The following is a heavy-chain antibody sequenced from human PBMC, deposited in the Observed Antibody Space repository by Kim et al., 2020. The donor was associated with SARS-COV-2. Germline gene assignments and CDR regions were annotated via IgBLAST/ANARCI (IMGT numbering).Heavy chain of an antibody. V-gene: IGHV4-31*03. CDR3: ARDKSGAGGAFDI. J-gene: IGHJ3*02. Sequence: SETLSLTCTVSGGSISSGGYYWSWIRQHPGKGLEWIGYIYYSGSTYYNPSLKSRVTISVDTSKNQFSLKLSSVTAADTAVYYCARDKSGAGGAFDIWGQGTMVTVSS. CDR2: IYYSGST. D-gene: IGHD3-10*01. CDR1: GGSISSGGYY.